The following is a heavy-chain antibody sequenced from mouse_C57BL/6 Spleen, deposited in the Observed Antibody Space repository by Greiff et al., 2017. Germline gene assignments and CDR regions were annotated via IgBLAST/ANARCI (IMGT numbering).Heavy chain of an antibody. CDR2: IYPGSGNT. Sequence: VQLQQSGAELVRPGASVKLSCKASGYTFTDYYINWVKQRPGQGLEWIARIYPGSGNTDYNEKFKGKATLTAEKSSSTAYMQLSSLTSEDSAVDFGARFDYDEDWYYEGGGTGTTVTVSS. D-gene: IGHD2-4*01. J-gene: IGHJ1*03. V-gene: IGHV1-76*01. CDR3: ARFDYDEDWYYEG. CDR1: GYTFTDYY.